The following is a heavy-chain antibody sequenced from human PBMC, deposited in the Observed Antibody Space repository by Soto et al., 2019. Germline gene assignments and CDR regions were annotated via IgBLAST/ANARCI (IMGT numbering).Heavy chain of an antibody. Sequence: EVQLLESGGGLVQPGGSLRLSCAASGFTYSSYGMGWVRQAPGEGLEWVSAISSGGGSTYYADSVKGRFTISRDNSKSTLFLQMNSLRADDTAVYYCAKVRWELVRYFAYWGQGTLVTVSS. CDR3: AKVRWELVRYFAY. CDR2: ISSGGGST. J-gene: IGHJ4*02. D-gene: IGHD3-10*01. CDR1: GFTYSSYG. V-gene: IGHV3-23*01.